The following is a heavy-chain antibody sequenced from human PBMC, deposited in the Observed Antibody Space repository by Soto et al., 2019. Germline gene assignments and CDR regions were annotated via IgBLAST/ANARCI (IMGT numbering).Heavy chain of an antibody. J-gene: IGHJ6*02. CDR3: ARSAGGSLEYYYYGMDV. D-gene: IGHD2-15*01. CDR2: IYSGGST. Sequence: GGSLRLSCAASGFTVSSNYMNWVRQAPGKGLEWVSVIYSGGSTYYADSVKGRFTISRDNSKNTLYIQMNSLRAEDTAVYYCARSAGGSLEYYYYGMDVWGQGTTVTVSS. CDR1: GFTVSSNY. V-gene: IGHV3-66*01.